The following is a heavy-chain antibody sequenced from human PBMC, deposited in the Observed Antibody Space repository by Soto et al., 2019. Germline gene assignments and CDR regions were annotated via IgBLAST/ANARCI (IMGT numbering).Heavy chain of an antibody. J-gene: IGHJ4*02. Sequence: PGGSLRLSCAASGFTFSSYAMSWVRQAPGKGLEWVSAISGSGGSTYYADSVKGRFTISRDNSKNTLYLQMNSLRAEDTAVYYCAKDIYDSPHTTLFDYWGQGTLVTVSS. CDR3: AKDIYDSPHTTLFDY. V-gene: IGHV3-23*01. CDR2: ISGSGGST. D-gene: IGHD3-22*01. CDR1: GFTFSSYA.